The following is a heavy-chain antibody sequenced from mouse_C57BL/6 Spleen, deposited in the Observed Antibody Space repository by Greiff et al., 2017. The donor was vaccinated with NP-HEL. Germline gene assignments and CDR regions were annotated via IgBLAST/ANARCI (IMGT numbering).Heavy chain of an antibody. Sequence: EVKLMESGGDLVKPGGSLKLSCAASGFTFSSYGMSWVRQTPDKRLEWVATISSGGSYTYYPDSVKGRFTISRDNAKNTLYLQMSSLKSEDTAMYYCARHSSFFITTVVADAMDYWGQGTSVTVSS. D-gene: IGHD1-1*01. CDR2: ISSGGSYT. V-gene: IGHV5-6*01. CDR3: ARHSSFFITTVVADAMDY. J-gene: IGHJ4*01. CDR1: GFTFSSYG.